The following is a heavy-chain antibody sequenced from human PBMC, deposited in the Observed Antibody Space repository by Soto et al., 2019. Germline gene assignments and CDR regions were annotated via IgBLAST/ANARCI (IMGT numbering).Heavy chain of an antibody. V-gene: IGHV1-3*01. CDR1: GYNLTRYS. J-gene: IGHJ4*02. CDR2: INAGNGNT. CDR3: ARGPSSGWYQRGYFDY. Sequence: ALLKGYRKSFGYNLTRYSIHLGRQDPRKRLEWMGWINAGNGNTKYSQKFQGRVTITRDTSASTAYMELSSLRSEDTAVYYCARGPSSGWYQRGYFDYWGQGTLVTVSS. D-gene: IGHD6-19*01.